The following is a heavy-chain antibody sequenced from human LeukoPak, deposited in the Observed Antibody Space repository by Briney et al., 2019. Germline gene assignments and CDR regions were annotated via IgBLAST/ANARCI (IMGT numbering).Heavy chain of an antibody. CDR2: ISSSSSYI. CDR3: ARGLASGYPPIPFDY. J-gene: IGHJ4*02. D-gene: IGHD3-3*01. V-gene: IGHV3-21*01. CDR1: GFTYSSYS. Sequence: GGSLRLSCAASGFTYSSYSMNWVRQAPGKGLEWVSSISSSSSYIYYADSVKGRFTISRDNATNSLYLQLNSLRAEDTAVYYCARGLASGYPPIPFDYWGQGTLVTVSS.